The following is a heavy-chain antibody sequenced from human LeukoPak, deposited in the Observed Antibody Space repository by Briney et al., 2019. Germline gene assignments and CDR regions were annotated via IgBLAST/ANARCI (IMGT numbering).Heavy chain of an antibody. V-gene: IGHV1-8*01. J-gene: IGHJ3*02. D-gene: IGHD3-22*01. CDR1: GYTFTSYD. CDR2: MNPNSGNT. CDR3: ARWLYYYDSSGYGDDAFDI. Sequence: GASVKVSCKASGYTFTSYDINWVRQATGQGLEWMGWMNPNSGNTGYAQKFQGRVTMTRNTSISTAYMELSSLRSEGTAVYYCARWLYYYDSSGYGDDAFDIWGQGTMVTVSS.